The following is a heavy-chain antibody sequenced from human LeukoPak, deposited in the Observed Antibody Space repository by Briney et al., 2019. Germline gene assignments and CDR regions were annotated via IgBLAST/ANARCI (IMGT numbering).Heavy chain of an antibody. CDR2: INTGNGHT. CDR3: ARDSQGGVTYYDFWSGYPYYYYGMDV. D-gene: IGHD3-3*01. CDR1: GYTFITYA. J-gene: IGHJ6*02. V-gene: IGHV1-3*04. Sequence: ASVKVSCKASGYTFITYAMHWVRQAPGQRLEWMGWINTGNGHTKYSQKFQGRVTITRDTSASTAYMELSSLRSDDTAVYYCARDSQGGVTYYDFWSGYPYYYYGMDVWGQGTTVTVSS.